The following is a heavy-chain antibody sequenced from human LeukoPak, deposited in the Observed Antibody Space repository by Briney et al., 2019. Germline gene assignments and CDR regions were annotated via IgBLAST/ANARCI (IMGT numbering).Heavy chain of an antibody. J-gene: IGHJ4*02. CDR2: ISGSSGSI. Sequence: GGSLRLSCAASGFTFSNYVMNWVRQAPGKGLEWVSGISGSSGSIYHAESVKGRFTISRDNSKNTLYLQMNSLRAEDTAIYYCARAMMVVANLWGVLDFWGQGALVTVSS. CDR1: GFTFSNYV. V-gene: IGHV3-23*01. CDR3: ARAMMVVANLWGVLDF. D-gene: IGHD3-22*01.